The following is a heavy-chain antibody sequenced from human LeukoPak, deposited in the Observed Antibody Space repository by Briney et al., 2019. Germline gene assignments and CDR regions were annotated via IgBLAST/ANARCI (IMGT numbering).Heavy chain of an antibody. CDR1: GDSVSTNRAG. CDR3: ARGWLQSGFDY. V-gene: IGHV6-1*01. Sequence: SQTLSPTCAISGDSVSTNRAGWNWIRQSPSRGLEWLGRTYYNSNWYNDYAVSVQSRITINPDIFKNEFSLHLKSVTPDDTAVYYCARGWLQSGFDYWGQGALVTVSS. J-gene: IGHJ4*02. CDR2: TYYNSNWYN. D-gene: IGHD5-24*01.